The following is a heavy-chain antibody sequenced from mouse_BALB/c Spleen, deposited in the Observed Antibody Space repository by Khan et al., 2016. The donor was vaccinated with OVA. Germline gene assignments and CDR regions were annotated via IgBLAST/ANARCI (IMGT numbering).Heavy chain of an antibody. Sequence: EVQLVESGPRLVKPSQSLSLTCTVTGYSITSGYAWNWIRQFPGNKLEWMGYISYSGGTSYNPSLKSRISIIRNTSKNQLFLQLNSVTTDDTASYYCARGNYYGYYFDYWGQGTPLTVSS. D-gene: IGHD1-1*01. CDR2: ISYSGGT. J-gene: IGHJ2*01. V-gene: IGHV3-2*02. CDR1: GYSITSGYA. CDR3: ARGNYYGYYFDY.